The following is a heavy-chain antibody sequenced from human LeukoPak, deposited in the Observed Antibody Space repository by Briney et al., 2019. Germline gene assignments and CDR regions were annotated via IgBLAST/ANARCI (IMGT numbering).Heavy chain of an antibody. CDR1: GFTFSHYW. CDR2: ISYDGSNK. D-gene: IGHD1-26*01. V-gene: IGHV3-30-3*01. Sequence: GGSLRLSCAVSGFTFSHYWMSWVRQAPGKGLEWVAVISYDGSNKYYADSVKGRFTISRDNSKNTLYLQMNSLRAEDTAVYYCAREGPTSGSYDWFDPWGQGTLVTVSS. CDR3: AREGPTSGSYDWFDP. J-gene: IGHJ5*02.